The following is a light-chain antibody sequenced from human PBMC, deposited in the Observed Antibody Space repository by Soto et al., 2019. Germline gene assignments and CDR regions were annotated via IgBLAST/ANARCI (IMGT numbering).Light chain of an antibody. CDR2: ASN. J-gene: IGLJ3*02. Sequence: QSVLTQPPSVSGAPGQRVTISCTGSSSNIVAGYDVQWYQQLPGTVPKLLIYASNNRPSGVPDRFSGSKSDTSASLAITGLQAEDEADYYCQSFDSSLTVWVFGGGTKLTVL. CDR1: SSNIVAGYD. V-gene: IGLV1-40*01. CDR3: QSFDSSLTVWV.